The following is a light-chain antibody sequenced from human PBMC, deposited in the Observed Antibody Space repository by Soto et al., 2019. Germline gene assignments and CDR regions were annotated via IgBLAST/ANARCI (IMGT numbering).Light chain of an antibody. CDR3: HQYNNWS. V-gene: IGKV3-15*01. Sequence: EVVMTQSPATLSVSPGETATLSCRASQSVGSNLAWYQQKPGQAPRLLIYAASTRATGIPARFSGSGSGTEFSLTISSLQSEDFAVYYCHQYNNWSFGQGTKVDIK. J-gene: IGKJ1*01. CDR2: AAS. CDR1: QSVGSN.